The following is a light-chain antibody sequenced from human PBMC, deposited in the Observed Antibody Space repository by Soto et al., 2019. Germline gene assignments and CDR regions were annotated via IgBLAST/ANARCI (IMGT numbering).Light chain of an antibody. J-gene: IGKJ2*01. CDR3: QQRSNWPPEFT. Sequence: EIVLTQSPATLSLSPGEGVTLSCRASQSVSSYLAWYQQKPGQAPRLLIYDAFNRATGIPDRFSGSGSGTDFTLTISSLEPEDFAVYYCQQRSNWPPEFTFGQGTKLDI. CDR2: DAF. V-gene: IGKV3-11*01. CDR1: QSVSSY.